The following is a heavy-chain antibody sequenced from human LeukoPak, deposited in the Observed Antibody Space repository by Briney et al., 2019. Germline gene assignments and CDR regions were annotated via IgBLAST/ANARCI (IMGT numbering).Heavy chain of an antibody. J-gene: IGHJ4*02. D-gene: IGHD1-26*01. V-gene: IGHV4-4*07. CDR3: ARDCGSEGSTHFDY. CDR1: GDSISNYY. Sequence: SETLSLTCTVSGDSISNYYWSWIRQPAGKGLEWIGRFYARGSTNYNPSLKSRVTMSVDTSKSQFSLKLTSVTAADTAVYYCARDCGSEGSTHFDYWGQGTLVTVSS. CDR2: FYARGST.